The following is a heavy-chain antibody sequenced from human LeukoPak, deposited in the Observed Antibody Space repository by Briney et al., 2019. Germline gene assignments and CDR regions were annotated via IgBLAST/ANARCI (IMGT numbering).Heavy chain of an antibody. CDR3: ARDDSSSFDY. CDR2: INHSGST. J-gene: IGHJ4*02. D-gene: IGHD6-6*01. V-gene: IGHV4-34*01. Sequence: SETLSLTCAVYGGSFSGYYWSWIRQPPGKGLEWIGEINHSGSTNYSPSLKSRVTISVDTSKNQFSLKLSSVTAADTAVYYCARDDSSSFDYWGQGTLVTVSS. CDR1: GGSFSGYY.